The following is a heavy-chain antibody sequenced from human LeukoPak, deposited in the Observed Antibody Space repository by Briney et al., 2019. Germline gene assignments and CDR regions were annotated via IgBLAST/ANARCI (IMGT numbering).Heavy chain of an antibody. J-gene: IGHJ4*02. Sequence: AGGSLRLSCAAAGFTFSKFAMHWVRQAPGKGLEWVAVVSYDGSYKYYADSVKGRFTISRDNSKNTLYLQMNSLRAEDTAVYYCARAPGYGAAYYFDYWGQGTPVTVSS. CDR1: GFTFSKFA. CDR3: ARAPGYGAAYYFDY. V-gene: IGHV3-30*04. CDR2: VSYDGSYK. D-gene: IGHD1-1*01.